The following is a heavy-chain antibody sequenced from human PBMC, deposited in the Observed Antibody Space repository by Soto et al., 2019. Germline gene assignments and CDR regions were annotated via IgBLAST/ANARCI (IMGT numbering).Heavy chain of an antibody. J-gene: IGHJ4*02. Sequence: QVQLVQSGAEVKKPGSSVKVSCKASGGTFSSYTISWVRQAPGQGLEWMGRIIPILGIANYAQKFQSRVTITADKSTSTAYMELSSLRSEDTAVYYCAVTLWFGELLPYFDYWGQGTLVTVSS. CDR2: IIPILGIA. CDR3: AVTLWFGELLPYFDY. D-gene: IGHD3-10*01. V-gene: IGHV1-69*02. CDR1: GGTFSSYT.